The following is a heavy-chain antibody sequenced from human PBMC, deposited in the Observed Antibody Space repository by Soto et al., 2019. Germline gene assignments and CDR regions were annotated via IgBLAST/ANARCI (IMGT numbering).Heavy chain of an antibody. Sequence: EVQLLESGGGLVQPGGSLRFSCAASGFTFSSYAMSWVRQAPGKGLEWVSAISGSGGSTYYADSVKGRFTISRDNSKNTLYLQMNSLRAEDTAVYYCAKEGGITIFGVVIILPDAFDIWGQGTMVTVSS. D-gene: IGHD3-3*01. J-gene: IGHJ3*02. CDR3: AKEGGITIFGVVIILPDAFDI. V-gene: IGHV3-23*01. CDR1: GFTFSSYA. CDR2: ISGSGGST.